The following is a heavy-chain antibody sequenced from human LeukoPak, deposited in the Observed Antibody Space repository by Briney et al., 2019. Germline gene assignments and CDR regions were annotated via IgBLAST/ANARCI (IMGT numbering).Heavy chain of an antibody. Sequence: SETLSLTCTVSGGSISSGGYYWRWIRQHPGKGLEWVGYIYYSWSTYYNPSLKSRVTISVDTSKNQFSLKLSSVTAADTAVYYCARGGDSSGYYGGAHDAFDIWGQGTMVTVSS. V-gene: IGHV4-31*03. J-gene: IGHJ3*02. CDR2: IYYSWST. CDR3: ARGGDSSGYYGGAHDAFDI. D-gene: IGHD3-22*01. CDR1: GGSISSGGYY.